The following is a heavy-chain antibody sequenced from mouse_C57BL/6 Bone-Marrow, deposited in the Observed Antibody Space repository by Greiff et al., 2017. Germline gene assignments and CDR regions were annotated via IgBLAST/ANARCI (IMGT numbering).Heavy chain of an antibody. V-gene: IGHV5-6*01. CDR2: ISSGGSYT. J-gene: IGHJ2*01. CDR3: ARHEAPGY. Sequence: QLVGSGEDLLKPGGSLKLSFAASGFTLGSYALSWVRRTPDKRLGWVATISSGGSYTYYPDSVKGRFTISRDNAKNTLYLQMSSLKSEDTAMYYCARHEAPGYWGQGTTLTVSS. CDR1: GFTLGSYA.